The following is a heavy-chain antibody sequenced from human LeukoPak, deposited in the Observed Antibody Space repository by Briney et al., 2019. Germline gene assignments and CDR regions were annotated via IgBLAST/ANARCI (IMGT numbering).Heavy chain of an antibody. CDR1: DGSITTNDYY. V-gene: IGHV4-39*01. CDR2: ISYSGST. D-gene: IGHD6-13*01. J-gene: IGHJ5*02. Sequence: PSETLSLTCSVSDGSITTNDYYWGWIRQPPGKGLEWFGSISYSGSTYYNPSLRSRVTISVDTSKNQFSLNLSSVTAADTAIYYCARHDRLAAAGLNWFDPWGQGTLVTVSS. CDR3: ARHDRLAAAGLNWFDP.